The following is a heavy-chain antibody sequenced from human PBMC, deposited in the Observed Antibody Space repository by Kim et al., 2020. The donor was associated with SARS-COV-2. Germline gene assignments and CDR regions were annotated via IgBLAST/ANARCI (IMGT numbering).Heavy chain of an antibody. V-gene: IGHV1-2*02. CDR3: ARVYDYGVIRDAFDI. CDR2: INPHSGGT. CDR1: GYTFTGHY. Sequence: ASVKVSCKASGYTFTGHYIHWVRQAPGQGLEWMGWINPHSGGTNYAQKFQDRVTMTRDTSISTAYMDLSRLRSDDTAVYYCARVYDYGVIRDAFDIWGQGTMVTVSS. D-gene: IGHD4-17*01. J-gene: IGHJ3*02.